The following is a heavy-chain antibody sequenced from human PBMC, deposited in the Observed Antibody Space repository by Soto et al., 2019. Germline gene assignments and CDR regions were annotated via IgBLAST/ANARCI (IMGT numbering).Heavy chain of an antibody. J-gene: IGHJ4*02. CDR1: GGSISSSNYY. CDR2: IHYTGST. CDR3: ARRWGSAADY. D-gene: IGHD2-15*01. V-gene: IGHV4-39*07. Sequence: SETLSLTCTVSGGSISSSNYYRAWIRQPPGKGLEWIGSIHYTGSTYYNPSLKSRVTISVDTSKNQFSLKLSSVTAADTAVYYCARRWGSAADYWGQGTLVTVSS.